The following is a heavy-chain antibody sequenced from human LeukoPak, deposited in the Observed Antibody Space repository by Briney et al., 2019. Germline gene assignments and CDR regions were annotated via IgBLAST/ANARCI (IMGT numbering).Heavy chain of an antibody. V-gene: IGHV4-34*01. CDR2: INHSGST. Sequence: SETLSLTCAVYGGSFSGYYWSWLRQAPGKGLEWISEINHSGSTNYNTSLKSRVTISVDTSKNQFLLMLSSVTAADTAVYYCAMRSYGYYDAAGWFDPWGQGTLVTVSS. CDR1: GGSFSGYY. CDR3: AMRSYGYYDAAGWFDP. D-gene: IGHD5-18*01. J-gene: IGHJ5*02.